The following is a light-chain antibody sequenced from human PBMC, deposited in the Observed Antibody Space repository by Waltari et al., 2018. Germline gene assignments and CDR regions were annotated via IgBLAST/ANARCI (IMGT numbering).Light chain of an antibody. CDR2: WAS. V-gene: IGKV4-1*01. J-gene: IGKJ2*02. CDR3: QQYYSTPRRT. CDR1: QSVLYSSNNKNY. Sequence: DIVMTQSPDSLAVSLGERATINCKSSQSVLYSSNNKNYLAWYQQKPGQSPKLLISWASTRESGVPDRFSGSGSGTDFTLTISSLQAEDVAVYYCQQYYSTPRRTFGQGTKLEIK.